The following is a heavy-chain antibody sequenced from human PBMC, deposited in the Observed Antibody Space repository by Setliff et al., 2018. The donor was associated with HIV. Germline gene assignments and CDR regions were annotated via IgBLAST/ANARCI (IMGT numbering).Heavy chain of an antibody. CDR2: IFYSGIT. CDR3: ARSKTFYDFWGGYYTHGAFKI. J-gene: IGHJ3*02. D-gene: IGHD3-3*01. Sequence: PSETLSLTCTVSGGSFTSRSYYWGWIRQPPGKGLEWIGSIFYSGITYYNPSLKSRVTISVDTSKNQFSLNLTSVTAADTAVYYCARSKTFYDFWGGYYTHGAFKIWGLGTMVTAS. V-gene: IGHV4-39*01. CDR1: GGSFTSRSYY.